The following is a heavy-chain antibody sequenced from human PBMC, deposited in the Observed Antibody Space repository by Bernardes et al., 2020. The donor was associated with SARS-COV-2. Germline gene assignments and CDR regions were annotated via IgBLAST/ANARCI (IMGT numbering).Heavy chain of an antibody. Sequence: SETLSLTCTVSGGSISSYYWSWIRQPPGKGLEWIGYIYYSGSTNYNPSLKSRVTISVDTSKNQFSLKLTSVTAADTAVYYCASSVNQLLFPAYPDAEYYFDHWGKGTRVTVSS. CDR2: IYYSGST. CDR3: ASSVNQLLFPAYPDAEYYFDH. CDR1: GGSISSYY. V-gene: IGHV4-59*08. D-gene: IGHD2-2*01. J-gene: IGHJ4*02.